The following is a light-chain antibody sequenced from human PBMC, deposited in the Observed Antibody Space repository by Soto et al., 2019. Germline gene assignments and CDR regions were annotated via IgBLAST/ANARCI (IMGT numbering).Light chain of an antibody. Sequence: QAVVTQPPSVSGAPGQRVTISCTGSSSNIGAGYDVHWYQQLPGTAPKLLIYGNSNRPSGVPDRFSCSKSGPSASLAITGLQAEDEADYYCQSYDSSLSRVFGGGTKVTVL. V-gene: IGLV1-40*01. CDR3: QSYDSSLSRV. J-gene: IGLJ3*02. CDR1: SSNIGAGYD. CDR2: GNS.